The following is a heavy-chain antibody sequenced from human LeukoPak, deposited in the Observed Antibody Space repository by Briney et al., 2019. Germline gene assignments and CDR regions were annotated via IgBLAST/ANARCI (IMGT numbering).Heavy chain of an antibody. Sequence: GGSLRLSCAASGFTVSSNYMSWLRQAPGKGLEWVSVIYSGCSTYYSASVQGRFTISSDNSNNTLYLQMNSLRAEDTAVYYCARDPTNIIIAAAGPQGYYGMDVGGQGTTVTVS. CDR2: IYSGCST. J-gene: IGHJ6*02. CDR3: ARDPTNIIIAAAGPQGYYGMDV. CDR1: GFTVSSNY. D-gene: IGHD6-13*01. V-gene: IGHV3-53*01.